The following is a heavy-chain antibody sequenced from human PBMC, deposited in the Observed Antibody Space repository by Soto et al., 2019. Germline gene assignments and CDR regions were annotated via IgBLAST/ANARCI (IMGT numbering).Heavy chain of an antibody. V-gene: IGHV3-30*18. J-gene: IGHJ5*02. D-gene: IGHD3-16*01. CDR1: GFTFSSYG. Sequence: QVQLVESGGGVVQPGRSLRLSCAASGFTFSSYGMHWVRQAPGKGLEWVAVISYDGSNKYYADSVKGRFTISRDNSKNTLDLQMNSLRAEDTAVYYCAKDPGWNYFGGGDVLGWFDPWGQGTLVTVSS. CDR3: AKDPGWNYFGGGDVLGWFDP. CDR2: ISYDGSNK.